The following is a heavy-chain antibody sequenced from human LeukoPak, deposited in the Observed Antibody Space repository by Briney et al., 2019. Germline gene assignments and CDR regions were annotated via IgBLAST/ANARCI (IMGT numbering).Heavy chain of an antibody. CDR2: IYYSGST. Sequence: PSETLSLTCTVSGGSISSYYWNWIRQHPGKGLEWIGYIYYSGSTYYNPSLKSRVTISVDTPKNQFSLKLSSVTAADTAVYYCAGFRLSLNWFDPWGQGTLVTVSS. CDR1: GGSISSYY. V-gene: IGHV4-59*06. D-gene: IGHD2/OR15-2a*01. CDR3: AGFRLSLNWFDP. J-gene: IGHJ5*02.